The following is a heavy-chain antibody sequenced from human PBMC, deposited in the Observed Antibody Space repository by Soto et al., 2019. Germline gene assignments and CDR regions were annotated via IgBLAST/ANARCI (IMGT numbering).Heavy chain of an antibody. CDR1: GGTFSSYA. D-gene: IGHD3-9*01. Sequence: QVQLVQSGAEVKKPGSSVKVSCKASGGTFSSYAISWVRQAPGQGLEWMGGIIPIFGTANYAQKFQGRVTITADESTSTAYMELSSLRSEDTAVYYCATVLRYFDWLSSPPYYYYGMDVWGQGTTVTVSS. CDR2: IIPIFGTA. CDR3: ATVLRYFDWLSSPPYYYYGMDV. V-gene: IGHV1-69*01. J-gene: IGHJ6*02.